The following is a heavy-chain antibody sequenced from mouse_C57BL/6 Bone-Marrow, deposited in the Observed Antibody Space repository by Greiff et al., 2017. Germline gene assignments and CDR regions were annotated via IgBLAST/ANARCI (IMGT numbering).Heavy chain of an antibody. CDR3: ARERVYYYGSRAY. V-gene: IGHV1-81*01. Sequence: QVQLQQSGAELARPGASVKLSCKASGYTFTSYGISWVKQRTGQGLEWIGEIYPRSGNTYYNEKFKGKATLTADKSSSTAYMELRSLTSEDSAVYFCARERVYYYGSRAYWGQGTLVTVSA. CDR2: IYPRSGNT. CDR1: GYTFTSYG. D-gene: IGHD1-1*01. J-gene: IGHJ3*01.